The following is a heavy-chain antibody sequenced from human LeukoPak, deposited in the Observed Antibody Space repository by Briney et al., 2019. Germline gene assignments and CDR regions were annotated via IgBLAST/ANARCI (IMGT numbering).Heavy chain of an antibody. D-gene: IGHD3-22*01. J-gene: IGHJ4*02. V-gene: IGHV3-48*03. CDR3: ARFYDSSGYDFDY. Sequence: PGGSLRLSCAASGFTFSSYEMNWVRQAPGKGLEWVSYISSSGSTIYYADSVKGRFTISRDNAKNSLYLQMNSLRAEDTAVYYCARFYDSSGYDFDYWGQGTLVTVSS. CDR2: ISSSGSTI. CDR1: GFTFSSYE.